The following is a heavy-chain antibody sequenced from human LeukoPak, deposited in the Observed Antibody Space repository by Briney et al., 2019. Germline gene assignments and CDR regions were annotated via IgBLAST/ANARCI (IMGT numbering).Heavy chain of an antibody. CDR2: SVSGQST. CDR1: GFTFSSYA. Sequence: PGGSLRLSCVASGFTFSSYAMNWVRQAPGKGLEWVSVSVSGQSTYYADSVKGRFTISRDISKNTLYLQMNSLRAEDAAVYYCAKAPVTSCRSVYCYPFDSWGQGTLVTVSS. CDR3: AKAPVTSCRSVYCYPFDS. V-gene: IGHV3-23*01. D-gene: IGHD3-22*01. J-gene: IGHJ4*02.